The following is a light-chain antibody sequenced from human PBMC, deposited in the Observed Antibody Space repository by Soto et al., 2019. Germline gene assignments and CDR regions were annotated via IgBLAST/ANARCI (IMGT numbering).Light chain of an antibody. CDR3: HQYDNWPRT. V-gene: IGKV3-20*01. CDR1: QSVSSIY. CDR2: GAS. J-gene: IGKJ1*01. Sequence: EMVLTQSPGTLSLSTGERATLSCRASQSVSSIYLAWYQQKPGQAPRLLIYGASSRPAGIPGRFSGGWSGTEFTLTINGLQSEDFGVYYCHQYDNWPRTFGQGTKVAIK.